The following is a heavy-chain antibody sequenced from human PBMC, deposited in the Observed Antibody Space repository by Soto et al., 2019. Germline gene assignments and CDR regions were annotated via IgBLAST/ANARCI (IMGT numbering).Heavy chain of an antibody. D-gene: IGHD3-10*01. CDR1: GYTFTSYG. V-gene: IGHV1-18*01. CDR3: ARENYFTMVRGVLPYGMDV. J-gene: IGHJ6*02. CDR2: ISAYNGNT. Sequence: QVQLVQSGAEVKKPGASVKVSCKASGYTFTSYGISWVRQAPGQGLEWMGWISAYNGNTNYAQKLQGRVTMTTDTSTSTAYMELKSLRSYDTAVYYCARENYFTMVRGVLPYGMDVWGQGTTVTVSS.